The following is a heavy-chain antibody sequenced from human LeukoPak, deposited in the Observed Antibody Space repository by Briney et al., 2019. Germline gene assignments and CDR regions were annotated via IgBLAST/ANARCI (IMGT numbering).Heavy chain of an antibody. J-gene: IGHJ6*03. V-gene: IGHV1-8*01. D-gene: IGHD2-2*03. CDR2: MNPNSGNT. Sequence: ASVKVSCKASGYTFTSYDINWVRQATGQGLEWMGWMNPNSGNTGYAQKFQGRVTMTRNTSISTAYMELSSLRSEDTAVYYCTILAEWMSYYYMDVWAKGPRSPSP. CDR1: GYTFTSYD. CDR3: TILAEWMSYYYMDV.